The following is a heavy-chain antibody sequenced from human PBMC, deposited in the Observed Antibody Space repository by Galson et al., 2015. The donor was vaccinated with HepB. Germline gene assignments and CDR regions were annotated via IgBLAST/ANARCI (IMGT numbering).Heavy chain of an antibody. CDR1: GFTVSSNY. CDR3: ARVAAALDDAFDI. V-gene: IGHV3-53*04. J-gene: IGHJ3*02. Sequence: SLRLSCAASGFTVSSNYMSWVRQAPGKGLEWASVIYSGGSTYYADSVKGRFTISRHNSKNTLYLQMNSLRAEDTAVYYCARVAAALDDAFDIWGQGTMVTVSS. CDR2: IYSGGST. D-gene: IGHD6-13*01.